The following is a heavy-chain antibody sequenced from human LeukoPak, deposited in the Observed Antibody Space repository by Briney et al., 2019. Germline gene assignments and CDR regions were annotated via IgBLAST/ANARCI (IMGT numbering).Heavy chain of an antibody. V-gene: IGHV4-34*01. J-gene: IGHJ5*02. CDR3: ARRCMNGSSCRSFDP. CDR1: GGSFSGYY. CDR2: INHSRST. Sequence: SETLSLTCAVYGGSFSGYYWSWIRQPPGKGLEWIGEINHSRSTNYNPSLKSRVTISVDTSKNQFSLKLSSVTAADTAVYYCARRCMNGSSCRSFDPWGQGTLVTVSS. D-gene: IGHD2-15*01.